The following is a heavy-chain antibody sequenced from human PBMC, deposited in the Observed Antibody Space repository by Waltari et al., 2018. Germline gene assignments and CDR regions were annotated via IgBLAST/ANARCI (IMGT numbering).Heavy chain of an antibody. CDR2: FDPEDGET. Sequence: QVQLVQSGAEVKKPGASVKVSCKVSGYTLTELSMHWLRPAPGKGLEWMGGFDPEDGETIYAQKFQGRVTMTEDTSTDTAYMELSSLRSEDTAVYYCVCLPPDTANVRYFDYWGQGTLVTVSS. J-gene: IGHJ4*02. D-gene: IGHD5-18*01. CDR3: VCLPPDTANVRYFDY. V-gene: IGHV1-24*01. CDR1: GYTLTELS.